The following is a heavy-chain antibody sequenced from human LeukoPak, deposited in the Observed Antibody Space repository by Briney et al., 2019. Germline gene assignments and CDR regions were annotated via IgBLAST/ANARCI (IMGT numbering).Heavy chain of an antibody. Sequence: ASVKVSCKASGHTFTSYGISWVRQAPGQGLEWMGGIIPIFGTANYAQKFQGRVTITADESTSTAYMELSSLRSEDTAVYYCARGAPYYDILTGSKGDPYYFDYWGQGTLVTVSS. D-gene: IGHD3-9*01. V-gene: IGHV1-69*13. CDR3: ARGAPYYDILTGSKGDPYYFDY. CDR1: GHTFTSYG. CDR2: IIPIFGTA. J-gene: IGHJ4*02.